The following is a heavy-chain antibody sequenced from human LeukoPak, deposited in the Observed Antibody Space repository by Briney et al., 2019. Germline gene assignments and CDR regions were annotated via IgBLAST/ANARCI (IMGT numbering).Heavy chain of an antibody. CDR3: AKEGIAVAGSYYYYMDV. D-gene: IGHD6-19*01. CDR1: GFTFSSYG. CDR2: IRYDGSNK. Sequence: GSLRLSCAASGFTFSSYGMHWVRQAPGKGLEWGAFIRYDGSNKYYADSVKGRFTISRDNSKNTLYLQMNSLRAEDTAVYYCAKEGIAVAGSYYYYMDVWGKGTTVTISS. J-gene: IGHJ6*03. V-gene: IGHV3-30*02.